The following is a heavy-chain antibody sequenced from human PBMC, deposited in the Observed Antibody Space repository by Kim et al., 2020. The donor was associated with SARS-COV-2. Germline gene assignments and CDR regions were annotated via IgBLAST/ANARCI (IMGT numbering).Heavy chain of an antibody. V-gene: IGHV4-39*07. Sequence: YNPSLKSRITISLDTSKNQFSLALTSVTAADTAVYYCVRGKRSYGCLMDVWGQGTTVTVSS. D-gene: IGHD3-16*02. J-gene: IGHJ6*02. CDR3: VRGKRSYGCLMDV.